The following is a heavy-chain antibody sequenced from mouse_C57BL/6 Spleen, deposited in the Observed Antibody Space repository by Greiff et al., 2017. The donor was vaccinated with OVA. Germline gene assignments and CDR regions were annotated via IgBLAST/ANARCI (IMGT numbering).Heavy chain of an antibody. D-gene: IGHD1-1*01. J-gene: IGHJ1*03. Sequence: QVQLKESGPGILQSSQTLSLTCSFSGFSLSTSGMGVSWIRQPSGKGLEWLAHIYWDDDKRYNPSLKSRLTISKDTSRNQVFLKITSVDTADTATYYCARSITTVVATRYFDVWGTGTTVTVSS. V-gene: IGHV8-12*01. CDR1: GFSLSTSGMG. CDR2: IYWDDDK. CDR3: ARSITTVVATRYFDV.